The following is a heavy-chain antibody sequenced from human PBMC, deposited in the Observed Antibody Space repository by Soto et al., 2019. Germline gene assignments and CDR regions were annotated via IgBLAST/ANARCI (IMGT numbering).Heavy chain of an antibody. V-gene: IGHV1-18*04. Sequence: AXCVSVSCTACACMFMTYGSTCVRQSPAQGLEWMGWISAYNGNTNYAQKLQGRVTMTTDTSTSTAYMELRSLRSDDTAVYYCARDRAGRESSYYYYGMDVWGQGTTVTVSS. D-gene: IGHD3-10*01. CDR1: ACMFMTYG. J-gene: IGHJ6*02. CDR2: ISAYNGNT. CDR3: ARDRAGRESSYYYYGMDV.